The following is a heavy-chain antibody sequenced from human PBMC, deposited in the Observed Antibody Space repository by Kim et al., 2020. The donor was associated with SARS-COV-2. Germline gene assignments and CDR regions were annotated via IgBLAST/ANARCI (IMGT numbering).Heavy chain of an antibody. Sequence: SETLSLTCAVYGGSFSGYYWSWIRQPPGKGLEWIGEINHSGSTNYNPSLKSRVTISVDTSKNQFSLKLSSVTAADTAVYYCARVRYCSSTSCLGGRAGYFHGMDVWGQGTTVTVSS. D-gene: IGHD2-2*01. CDR1: GGSFSGYY. CDR3: ARVRYCSSTSCLGGRAGYFHGMDV. J-gene: IGHJ6*02. CDR2: INHSGST. V-gene: IGHV4-34*01.